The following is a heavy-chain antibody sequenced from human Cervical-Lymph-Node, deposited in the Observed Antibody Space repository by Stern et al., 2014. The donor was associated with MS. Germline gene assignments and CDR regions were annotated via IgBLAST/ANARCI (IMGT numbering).Heavy chain of an antibody. Sequence: VQLVESGPGLVKPSETLSLTCTVSGGSISSSNYYWGWIRQPPGKGLEWIGNIYYSGSNYCNPSLKSRLTISVDPSKNRFSRKLSSVTAADTAVYFCARAVAGSTEFDYWGQGTLVTVSS. V-gene: IGHV4-39*01. CDR3: ARAVAGSTEFDY. D-gene: IGHD6-19*01. CDR1: GGSISSSNYY. J-gene: IGHJ4*02. CDR2: IYYSGSN.